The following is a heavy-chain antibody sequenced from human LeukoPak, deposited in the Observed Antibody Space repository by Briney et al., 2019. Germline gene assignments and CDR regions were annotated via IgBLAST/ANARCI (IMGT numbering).Heavy chain of an antibody. CDR2: IYYSGST. CDR3: ARGLGSSGYYSPIDY. CDR1: GGSISSGGYY. V-gene: IGHV4-31*03. D-gene: IGHD3-22*01. Sequence: ASETLSLTCTVSGGSISSGGYYWSWIRQHPGKGLEWIGYIYYSGSTYYNPSLKSRVTISVDTSKNQFSLKLSSVTAADTAVYYCARGLGSSGYYSPIDYWGQGTLVTVSS. J-gene: IGHJ4*02.